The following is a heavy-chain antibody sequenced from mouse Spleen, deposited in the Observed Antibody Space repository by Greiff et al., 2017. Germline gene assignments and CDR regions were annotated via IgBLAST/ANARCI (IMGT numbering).Heavy chain of an antibody. CDR1: GYTFTSYG. D-gene: IGHD2-3*01. J-gene: IGHJ2*01. V-gene: IGHV1-81*01. Sequence: QVQLQQSGAELARPGASVKLSCRASGYTFTSYGISGVKQRTGQGSEWIGEIYPRSGNTYYNEKFKGKATLTADKSSSTAYMELRSLTSEDSAVYFCAGWLLPYYFDYWGQGTTLTVSS. CDR2: IYPRSGNT. CDR3: AGWLLPYYFDY.